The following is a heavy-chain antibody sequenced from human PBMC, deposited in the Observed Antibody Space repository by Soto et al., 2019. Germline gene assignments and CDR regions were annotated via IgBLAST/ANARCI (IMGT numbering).Heavy chain of an antibody. D-gene: IGHD2-8*01. Sequence: GGSLRLSCAASGFTFSSYAMSWVRQAPGKGLEWVSAISGSGGSTYYADSVKGRFTISRDNSKNTLYLQMNSLRAGDTAVYYCAKSIVLMVYGPLDAFDIWGQGTMVTVSS. CDR3: AKSIVLMVYGPLDAFDI. V-gene: IGHV3-23*01. J-gene: IGHJ3*02. CDR1: GFTFSSYA. CDR2: ISGSGGST.